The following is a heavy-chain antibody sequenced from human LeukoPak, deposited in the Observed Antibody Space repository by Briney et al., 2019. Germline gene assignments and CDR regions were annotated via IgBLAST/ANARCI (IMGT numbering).Heavy chain of an antibody. J-gene: IGHJ4*02. CDR2: INPSGGST. V-gene: IGHV1-46*01. D-gene: IGHD5-12*01. CDR3: ARDFDRSGYDWAC. Sequence: GASVKVSCKASGGTFSSYAISWVRQAPGQGLEWMGIINPSGGSTTYAQKFQGRVTMTRDTSTSTVYMELSSLRSEDTAIYYCARDFDRSGYDWACWGQGTLVTVSS. CDR1: GGTFSSYA.